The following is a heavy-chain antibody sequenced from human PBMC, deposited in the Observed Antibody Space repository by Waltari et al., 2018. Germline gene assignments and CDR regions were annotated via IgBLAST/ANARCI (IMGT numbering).Heavy chain of an antibody. CDR3: ARELSLTGSSTSSFDL. D-gene: IGHD2-2*01. CDR1: GGTFSSYA. Sequence: QVQLVQSGAEVKKPGSSVKVSCKASGGTFSSYAISWVRPAPGQGLEWMGGIIPIFGTANYAQKFQGRVTITADESTSTAYMELSSLRSEDTAVYYCARELSLTGSSTSSFDLWGRGTLVTVSS. V-gene: IGHV1-69*12. J-gene: IGHJ2*01. CDR2: IIPIFGTA.